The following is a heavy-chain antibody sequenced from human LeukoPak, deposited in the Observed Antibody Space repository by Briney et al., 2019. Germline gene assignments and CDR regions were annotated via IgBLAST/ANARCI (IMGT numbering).Heavy chain of an antibody. CDR3: AIFWSGSALPQNYGMDV. D-gene: IGHD3-3*01. CDR2: ISSSSSTI. J-gene: IGHJ6*02. Sequence: PGGSLRLSCAASGFTFSSYSMNWVRQAPGKGLEWVSYISSSSSTIYYADSVKGRFTISRDNAKNSLYLQMNSLRAEDTAVYYCAIFWSGSALPQNYGMDVWGQGTTVTVSS. CDR1: GFTFSSYS. V-gene: IGHV3-48*04.